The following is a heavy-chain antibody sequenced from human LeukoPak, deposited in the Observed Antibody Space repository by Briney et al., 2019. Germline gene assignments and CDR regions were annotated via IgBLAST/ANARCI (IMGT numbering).Heavy chain of an antibody. CDR3: ARDHKVEGMDV. V-gene: IGHV3-30*03. Sequence: PGGSLRLSCAASGFTFSSYGMHWVRQAPGKGLQWVALISHDGSNKYYADSVRGRFTISRDNSKNTLYLQMNSLRAEDTAVYYCARDHKVEGMDVWGKGTTVTVSS. CDR1: GFTFSSYG. D-gene: IGHD1-1*01. J-gene: IGHJ6*04. CDR2: ISHDGSNK.